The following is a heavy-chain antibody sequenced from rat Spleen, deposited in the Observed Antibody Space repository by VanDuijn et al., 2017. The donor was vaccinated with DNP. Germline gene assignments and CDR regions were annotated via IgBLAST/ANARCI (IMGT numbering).Heavy chain of an antibody. CDR1: GFTFSNYG. CDR2: IHNTGGTT. V-gene: IGHV5S23*01. J-gene: IGHJ2*01. CDR3: TRDGPPYYGVPFDY. D-gene: IGHD1-7*01. Sequence: EVQLVESGGGLVQPGRSLKLSCAASGFTFSNYGMAWVRQAPGKGLEWVASIHNTGGTTYYPDSLKGRFTISRDNANSILNLQMTSLRSEDTATYYCTRDGPPYYGVPFDYWGQGVMVTVSS.